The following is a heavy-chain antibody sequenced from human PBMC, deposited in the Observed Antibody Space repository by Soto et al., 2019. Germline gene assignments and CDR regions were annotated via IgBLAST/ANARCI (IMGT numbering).Heavy chain of an antibody. CDR2: ISTTSTYI. CDR3: VRDYVMDV. CDR1: GFTFSGDA. D-gene: IGHD3-10*02. J-gene: IGHJ6*02. V-gene: IGHV3-21*01. Sequence: KSGGSLRLSCAASGFTFSGDAMNWVRQAPGEGLEWVSSISTTSTYIYYADSVKGRFTISRDNANNSLHLQMNSLRAEDTAVYYCVRDYVMDVWGQGTTVTVSS.